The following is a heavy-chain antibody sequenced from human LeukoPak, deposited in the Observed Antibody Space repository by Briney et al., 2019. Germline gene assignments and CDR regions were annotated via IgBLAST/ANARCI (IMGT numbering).Heavy chain of an antibody. D-gene: IGHD3-22*01. CDR3: ARDNRYYYDSSGYYPLGY. Sequence: ASVKVSCKASGYTFTGYYMHWVRQAPGQGLEWMGWINPNSGGTNYAQKFQGRVTMTRDTSTSTAYMELSSLRSEDTAVYYCARDNRYYYDSSGYYPLGYWGQGTLVTVSS. J-gene: IGHJ4*02. CDR1: GYTFTGYY. V-gene: IGHV1-2*02. CDR2: INPNSGGT.